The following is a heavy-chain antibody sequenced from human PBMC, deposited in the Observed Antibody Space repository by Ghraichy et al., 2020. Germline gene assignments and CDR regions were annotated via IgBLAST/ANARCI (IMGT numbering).Heavy chain of an antibody. CDR1: GFTFSSYW. D-gene: IGHD6-13*01. CDR2: IKQDGSEK. Sequence: GGSLRLSCAASGFTFSSYWMSWVRQAPGKGLEWVANIKQDGSEKYYVDSVKGRFTISRDNAKNSLYLQMNSLRAEDTAVYYCARKTASSQRLPIHDAFDIWGQGTMVTVSS. CDR3: ARKTASSQRLPIHDAFDI. V-gene: IGHV3-7*01. J-gene: IGHJ3*02.